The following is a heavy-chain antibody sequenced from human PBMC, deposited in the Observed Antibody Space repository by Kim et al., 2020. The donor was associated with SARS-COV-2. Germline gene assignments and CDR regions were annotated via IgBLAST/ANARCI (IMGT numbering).Heavy chain of an antibody. CDR1: GFTFSNAW. D-gene: IGHD6-19*01. V-gene: IGHV3-15*01. Sequence: GGSLRLSCAASGFTFSNAWMSWVRQAPGKGLEWVGRIKSKTDGGTTDYAAPVKGRFTISRDDSKNTLYLQMNSLKTEGTAVYYCTTDALGIAVAPNEGWDYWGQGTLVTVSS. CDR3: TTDALGIAVAPNEGWDY. J-gene: IGHJ4*02. CDR2: IKSKTDGGTT.